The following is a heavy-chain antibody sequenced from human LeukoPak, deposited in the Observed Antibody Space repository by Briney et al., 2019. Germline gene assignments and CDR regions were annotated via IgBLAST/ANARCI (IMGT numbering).Heavy chain of an antibody. V-gene: IGHV1-2*06. CDR3: ARLAGGGSYLGEDY. J-gene: IGHJ4*02. CDR1: GYTFTGYY. D-gene: IGHD1-26*01. Sequence: ASVKVSCKASGYTFTGYYMHWVRQAPGQGLEWMGRINPNSGGTNYAQKFQGRVTMTSDTSISTAYMELSRLRSDDTAVYYCARLAGGGSYLGEDYWGQGTLVTVSS. CDR2: INPNSGGT.